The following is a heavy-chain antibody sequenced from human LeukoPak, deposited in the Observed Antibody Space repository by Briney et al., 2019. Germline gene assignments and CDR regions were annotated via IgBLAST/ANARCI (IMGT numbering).Heavy chain of an antibody. CDR1: GGSISSSSYY. D-gene: IGHD1-1*01. V-gene: IGHV4-39*07. CDR2: IYYSGST. CDR3: ARDAGHQLSRRNYYAMDV. J-gene: IGHJ6*02. Sequence: PSETLSLTCTVSGGSISSSSYYWGWIRQPPGKGLEWIGSIYYSGSTYYNPYLKSRVTISVDTSNNQFSLKVNSVTAEDTAVYYCARDAGHQLSRRNYYAMDVWGQGTTVTVSS.